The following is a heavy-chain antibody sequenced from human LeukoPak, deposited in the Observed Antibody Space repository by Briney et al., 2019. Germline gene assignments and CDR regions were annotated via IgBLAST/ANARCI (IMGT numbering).Heavy chain of an antibody. D-gene: IGHD6-19*01. CDR3: ARDRLIAVAGTGSY. CDR2: ISGHDGNT. V-gene: IGHV1-18*01. J-gene: IGHJ4*02. CDR1: GYTFSSYG. Sequence: ASAKVSCKASGYTFSSYGFSWVRQAPGQGLEWMGWISGHDGNTKYAQKLQGRVTMTTDTSTSTAYMELRSLRSDDTAVYYCARDRLIAVAGTGSYWGQGTLVTVSS.